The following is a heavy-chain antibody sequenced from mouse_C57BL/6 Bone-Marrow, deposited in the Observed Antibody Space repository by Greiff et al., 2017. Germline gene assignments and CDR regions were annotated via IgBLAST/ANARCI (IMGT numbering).Heavy chain of an antibody. D-gene: IGHD2-1*01. Sequence: QVQLQQPGAELVRPGSSVKLSCKASGYTFTSYWMHWVKQRPIQGLEWIGNIDPSDSETHYNQKFKDKATLTVDKSSSTAYMQLSSLTSENSAVYYCAISGLYYGNLYYFDYWGQGTTLTVSS. J-gene: IGHJ2*01. CDR1: GYTFTSYW. V-gene: IGHV1-52*01. CDR2: IDPSDSET. CDR3: AISGLYYGNLYYFDY.